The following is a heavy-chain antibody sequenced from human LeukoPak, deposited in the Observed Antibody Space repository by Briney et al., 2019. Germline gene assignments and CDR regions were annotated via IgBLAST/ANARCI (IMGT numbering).Heavy chain of an antibody. J-gene: IGHJ4*02. CDR1: GGSISSSSYY. CDR2: IYYSGST. Sequence: SETLSLTCTVSGGSISSSSYYWARSRQPPGRGLEWVGTIYYSGSTNYNPSLKSRLTISVDTSKNQFSLRLSSVTAADSAVYSCVRQSGFSMTVVVFDYWGQGTLVTVSS. V-gene: IGHV4-39*01. D-gene: IGHD3-22*01. CDR3: VRQSGFSMTVVVFDY.